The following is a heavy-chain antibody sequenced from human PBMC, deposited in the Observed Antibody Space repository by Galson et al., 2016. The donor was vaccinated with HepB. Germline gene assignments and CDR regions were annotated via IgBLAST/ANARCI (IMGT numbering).Heavy chain of an antibody. D-gene: IGHD3-16*01. J-gene: IGHJ4*02. CDR3: ARHWGRNSRIDY. CDR1: GASTRTYY. CDR2: IYHSGTT. V-gene: IGHV4-59*08. Sequence: LSLTCNVSGASTRTYYWSWIRQPPGKGLEWIGYIYHSGTTYYNPSLKSRVTISIDTWNNKFSLKMTGMTASDTAVYYCARHWGRNSRIDYWGQGTLVTVSS.